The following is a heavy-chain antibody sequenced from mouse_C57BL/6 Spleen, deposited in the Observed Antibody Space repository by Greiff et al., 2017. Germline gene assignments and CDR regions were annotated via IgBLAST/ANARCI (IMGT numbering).Heavy chain of an antibody. V-gene: IGHV1-69*01. CDR3: ARRDSNYVSFAY. CDR1: GYTFTSYW. CDR2: IDPSDSYT. Sequence: VQLQQPGAELVKPGASVKLSCKASGYTFTSYWMHWVKQRPGQGLEWIGEIDPSDSYTNYNQKFKGKSTLTVDKSSSTAYMQLSSLTSEDSAVYYCARRDSNYVSFAYWGQGTLVTVSA. J-gene: IGHJ3*01. D-gene: IGHD2-5*01.